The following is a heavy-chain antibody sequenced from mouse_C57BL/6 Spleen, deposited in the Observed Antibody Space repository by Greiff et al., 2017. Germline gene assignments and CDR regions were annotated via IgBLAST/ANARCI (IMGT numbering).Heavy chain of an antibody. CDR2: INPNYGTT. CDR1: GYSFTDYN. J-gene: IGHJ4*01. Sequence: EVQLQQSGPELVKPGASVKISCKASGYSFTDYNMNWVKQSNGKSLEWIGVINPNYGTTNYNQKFKGKVTLTVDQSSSTAYMQLNSLTSEDSAVYYCARWSDYGGNYYAMDYWGQGTSVTVSS. D-gene: IGHD2-4*01. V-gene: IGHV1-39*01. CDR3: ARWSDYGGNYYAMDY.